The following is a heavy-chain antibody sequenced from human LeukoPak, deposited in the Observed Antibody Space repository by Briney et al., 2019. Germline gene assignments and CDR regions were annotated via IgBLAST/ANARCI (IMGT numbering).Heavy chain of an antibody. D-gene: IGHD6-13*01. CDR1: GFTFSDYY. CDR3: ARDGTAAGLYFDL. V-gene: IGHV3-11*04. CDR2: ISSSGSTI. J-gene: IGHJ4*02. Sequence: GGSLRLSCAASGFTFSDYYMSWIRQAPGKGLEWVSYISSSGSTIYYADSVKGRLTISRDNTKHSLYLQMSSLRAEDTGVYYCARDGTAAGLYFDLWGQGTLVTVSS.